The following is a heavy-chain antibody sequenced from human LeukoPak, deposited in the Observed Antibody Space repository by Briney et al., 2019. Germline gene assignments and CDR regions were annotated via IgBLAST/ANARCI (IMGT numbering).Heavy chain of an antibody. V-gene: IGHV3-23*01. J-gene: IGHJ3*02. CDR2: LSRSGGST. CDR3: AKALCLCSCGSCYSLGAFDI. CDR1: GFTFSSYA. Sequence: GGSLRLSCAASGFTFSSYAMSWVRQAPGKGLEGVSALSRSGGSTYYADCVKGRFTISRDNSKNSLYLQMNSLRAEDKAVYYCAKALCLCSCGSCYSLGAFDIWGQGTMVTVSS. D-gene: IGHD2-15*01.